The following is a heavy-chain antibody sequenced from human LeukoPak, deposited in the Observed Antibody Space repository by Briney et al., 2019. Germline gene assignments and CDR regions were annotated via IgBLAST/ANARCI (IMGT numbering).Heavy chain of an antibody. CDR1: AFTFNSYA. D-gene: IGHD3-10*02. V-gene: IGHV3-23*01. Sequence: PGGSLTLSCAASAFTFNSYAMSWVRQAPGEGREWVSAISGRGGSTYYTDSVKGRLTISRDNPKNTIYLQINSLRGEHTAVYYCAEVLFGPCWGRGRVVTVSS. CDR2: ISGRGGST. J-gene: IGHJ4*02. CDR3: AEVLFGPC.